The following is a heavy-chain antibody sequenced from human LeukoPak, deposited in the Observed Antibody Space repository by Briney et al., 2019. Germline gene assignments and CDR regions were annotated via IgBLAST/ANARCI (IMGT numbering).Heavy chain of an antibody. D-gene: IGHD2-2*01. V-gene: IGHV3-21*01. CDR1: GFTFSSYS. J-gene: IGHJ4*02. Sequence: GGSLRLSCAASGFTFSSYSMNWVRQAPGKGLEGVSSISSSSSYIYYADSVKGRFTISRDNAKNSLYLQMNSLRAEDTAVYYCARDLGPYIVVVPAAPFGYWGQGTLVTVSS. CDR2: ISSSSSYI. CDR3: ARDLGPYIVVVPAAPFGY.